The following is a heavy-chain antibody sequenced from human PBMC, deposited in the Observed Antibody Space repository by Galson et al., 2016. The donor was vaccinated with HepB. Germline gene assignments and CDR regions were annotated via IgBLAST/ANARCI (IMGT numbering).Heavy chain of an antibody. D-gene: IGHD3-9*01. V-gene: IGHV1-69*13. CDR1: GGTFSNYG. CDR3: ATDTLTGYHALHI. Sequence: SVKVSCKASGGTFSNYGFNWVRQAPGQGLEWMGGIIPIFGPANYAQKFQGRITIIADESTTTVYMELSSLRSEDTAVYYCATDTLTGYHALHIWGQGTMVTVSS. CDR2: IIPIFGPA. J-gene: IGHJ3*02.